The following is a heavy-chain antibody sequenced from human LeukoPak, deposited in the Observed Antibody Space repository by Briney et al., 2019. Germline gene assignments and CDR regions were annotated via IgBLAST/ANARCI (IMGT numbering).Heavy chain of an antibody. Sequence: GGSLRLSCAASGFTFTSSWMRWVRQAPGKGLEWVANINQDGSEKYYVDSVKGRFTISRDSAKNSLHLQMNSLRAEDTAVYYCTSGMALPYWGQGTLVTVSS. J-gene: IGHJ4*02. D-gene: IGHD1-14*01. V-gene: IGHV3-7*01. CDR2: INQDGSEK. CDR3: TSGMALPY. CDR1: GFTFTSSW.